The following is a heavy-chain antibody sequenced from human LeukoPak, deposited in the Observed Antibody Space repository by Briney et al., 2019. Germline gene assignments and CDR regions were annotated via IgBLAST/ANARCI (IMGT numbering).Heavy chain of an antibody. CDR1: GFTFSAYG. CDR3: ARDFGARPFDI. CDR2: IWRDGSNE. Sequence: GGSLRLFCEASGFTFSAYGMHWVRQAPGKGLEWVAVIWRDGSNENFPDSVKGRFTISRDNSKNTLFLQMDSLRTEDTAVYYCARDFGARPFDIWGQGTMVTVSS. V-gene: IGHV3-33*01. J-gene: IGHJ3*02. D-gene: IGHD3-10*01.